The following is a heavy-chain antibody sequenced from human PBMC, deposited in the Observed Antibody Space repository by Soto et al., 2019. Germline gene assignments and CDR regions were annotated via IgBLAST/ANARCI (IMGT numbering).Heavy chain of an antibody. CDR1: GGSVSRYY. Sequence: SETLSLTCTGSGGSVSRYYWCWIRQPPGKGLEWIGYIYYSGSTNYNPSLNSRVTISVDTSKNQFSLKLSSVTAADTAVYYCARLKKQQLAPNWFDPWGQGTLVTVSS. CDR3: ARLKKQQLAPNWFDP. CDR2: IYYSGST. D-gene: IGHD6-13*01. J-gene: IGHJ5*02. V-gene: IGHV4-59*08.